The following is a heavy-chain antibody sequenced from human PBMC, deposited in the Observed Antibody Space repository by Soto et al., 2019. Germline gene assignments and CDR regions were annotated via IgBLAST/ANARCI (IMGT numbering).Heavy chain of an antibody. Sequence: GESLKISCKGSGYSFTSYWISWVRQMPGKDLERMGRIDPSDSYTNYSPSFQGHVTISADMSVSTAYLQWSSLKALVTVMYYCASTSVLATPYGMDVWGHGTTATVSS. CDR1: GYSFTSYW. D-gene: IGHD3-10*01. CDR3: ASTSVLATPYGMDV. V-gene: IGHV5-10-1*01. CDR2: IDPSDSYT. J-gene: IGHJ6*02.